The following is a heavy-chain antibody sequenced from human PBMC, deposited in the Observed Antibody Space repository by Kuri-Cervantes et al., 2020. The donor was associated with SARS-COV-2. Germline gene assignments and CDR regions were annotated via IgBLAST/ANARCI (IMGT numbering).Heavy chain of an antibody. V-gene: IGHV3-74*01. CDR2: INSDGSRT. CDR1: GFPFSSYW. J-gene: IGHJ6*02. CDR3: ARDPVTPGYYYYYGMDV. Sequence: GESLKISCAASGFPFSSYWMHWVRQAPGKGLVWVSRINSDGSRTSYADSVKGRFTISRDNAKNTLYLQMNSLRAEDTAVYYCARDPVTPGYYYYYGMDVWGQGTTVTVSS. D-gene: IGHD4-23*01.